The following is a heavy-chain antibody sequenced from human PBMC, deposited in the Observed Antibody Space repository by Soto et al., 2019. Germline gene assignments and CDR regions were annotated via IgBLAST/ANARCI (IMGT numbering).Heavy chain of an antibody. D-gene: IGHD3-22*01. CDR2: IWYDGSNK. J-gene: IGHJ4*02. CDR1: GFTFSNYG. V-gene: IGHV3-33*01. Sequence: QVQLVESGGGVVQPGRSLRLSCAASGFTFSNYGMYWVRQAPGKGLEWVAIIWYDGSNKYYADSVKGRFTISRDNSKNTLYLQMNSLRAEDTAVYYCARGWEGYYDSSGYWGQGTLVTVSS. CDR3: ARGWEGYYDSSGY.